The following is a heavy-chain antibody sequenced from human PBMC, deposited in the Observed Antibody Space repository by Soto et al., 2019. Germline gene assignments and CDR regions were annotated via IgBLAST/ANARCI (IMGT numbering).Heavy chain of an antibody. J-gene: IGHJ4*02. CDR1: GGTFSRYA. CDR3: ARDGTLYDSSGYYYLY. CDR2: IIPMFGKA. V-gene: IGHV1-69*13. D-gene: IGHD3-22*01. Sequence: ASVKVSCKASGGTFSRYAINWVRQAPGQGLEWMGGIIPMFGKANYAQKFQGRVTITADESTSTGYLELRSLTSEDTAAYYCARDGTLYDSSGYYYLYWGQGTRVTVSS.